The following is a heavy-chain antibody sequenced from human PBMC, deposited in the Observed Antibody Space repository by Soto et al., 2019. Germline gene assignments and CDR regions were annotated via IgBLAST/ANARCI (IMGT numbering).Heavy chain of an antibody. CDR2: IISVLGTA. Sequence: QVQLVQSEAEVKKPGSSVKVSCKADGNSFSNYAISWLRQAPGQGLEWVGGIISVLGTAKNAQKFQDRVTSTADESTATAHMEMSSLRSEDTAICYCAKSPVVGQRPPNWFDRWGQGTLVTVSS. V-gene: IGHV1-69*01. CDR3: AKSPVVGQRPPNWFDR. J-gene: IGHJ5*02. CDR1: GNSFSNYA. D-gene: IGHD1-26*01.